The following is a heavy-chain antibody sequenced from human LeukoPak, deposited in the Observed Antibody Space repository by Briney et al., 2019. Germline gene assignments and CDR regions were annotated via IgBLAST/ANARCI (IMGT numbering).Heavy chain of an antibody. Sequence: GGSLRLSCAASGFTFSNYWMSWVRQAPGKGLEWVANIKQDGSEKYYVDSVKGRFTISRDNAKNSLYLQTNSLRAEDTAVYYCAREESSWYPRTDYWGQGTLVTVSS. D-gene: IGHD6-13*01. CDR1: GFTFSNYW. J-gene: IGHJ4*02. V-gene: IGHV3-7*03. CDR2: IKQDGSEK. CDR3: AREESSWYPRTDY.